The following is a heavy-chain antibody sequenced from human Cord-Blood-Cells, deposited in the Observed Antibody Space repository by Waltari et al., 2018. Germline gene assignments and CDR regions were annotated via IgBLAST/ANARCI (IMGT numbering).Heavy chain of an antibody. V-gene: IGHV4-34*01. CDR2: INHSGST. J-gene: IGHJ6*02. Sequence: QVQLQQWGAGLLKPSETLSLTCAVYGGSFRGYYWSWICQPPGKGLEWIGEINHSGSTNYNPSLKSRVTISVDTSKNQFSLKLSSVTAADTAVYYCARVNDFWSGYYYYYYYGMDVWGQGTTVTVSS. CDR1: GGSFRGYY. CDR3: ARVNDFWSGYYYYYYYGMDV. D-gene: IGHD3-3*01.